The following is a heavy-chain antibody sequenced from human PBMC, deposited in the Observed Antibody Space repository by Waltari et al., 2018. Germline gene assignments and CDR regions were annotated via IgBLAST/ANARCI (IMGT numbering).Heavy chain of an antibody. CDR3: ARDMVTYWFDP. V-gene: IGHV4-34*01. J-gene: IGHJ5*02. Sequence: QVQLQQWGAGLLTPSETLSLTCAVAGASFGGYYWSWIRQPPGKGLEWIGEINHSGSTNYNPSLKSRVTISVDTSKNQFSLKLSSVTAADTAVYYCARDMVTYWFDPWGQGTLVTVSS. CDR2: INHSGST. D-gene: IGHD5-18*01. CDR1: GASFGGYY.